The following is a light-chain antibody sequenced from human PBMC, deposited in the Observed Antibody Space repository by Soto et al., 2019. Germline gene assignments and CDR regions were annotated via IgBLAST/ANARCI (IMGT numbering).Light chain of an antibody. CDR2: DAS. V-gene: IGKV3-15*01. J-gene: IGKJ1*01. Sequence: EIVMTQSPATLSVSPGERATLSCRASQSVSSNLAWYQQKPGQAPRLLIQDASIRATAIPDRFSGSGSGTEFVLTISSLQSEDFALYYCQQSKNWRTFGQGTQVEIK. CDR3: QQSKNWRT. CDR1: QSVSSN.